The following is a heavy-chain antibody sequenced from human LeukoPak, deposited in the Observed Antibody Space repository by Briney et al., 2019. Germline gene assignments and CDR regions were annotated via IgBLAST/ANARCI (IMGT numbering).Heavy chain of an antibody. CDR1: GDSVSSNSAA. J-gene: IGHJ6*02. V-gene: IGHV6-1*01. D-gene: IGHD5-18*01. CDR2: TYYRSKWYN. Sequence: SQTLSLTCAISGDSVSSNSAAWNWIRQSPSRGLEWLGRTYYRSKWYNDYAVSAKSRITINPDTSKNQFSLQLNSVTPEDTAVYYCARGGYSYGSVFYYYGMDVWGQGTTVTVSS. CDR3: ARGGYSYGSVFYYYGMDV.